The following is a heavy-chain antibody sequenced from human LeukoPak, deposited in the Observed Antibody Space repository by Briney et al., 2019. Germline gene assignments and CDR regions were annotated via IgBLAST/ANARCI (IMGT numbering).Heavy chain of an antibody. CDR3: ARVVGASHHTVDY. D-gene: IGHD1-26*01. V-gene: IGHV3-53*01. CDR1: GFTVSAYS. J-gene: IGHJ4*02. Sequence: GGSLRLSCEASGFTVSAYSMGWVRQAPGKGLEWLSLIYSGDRTYHADSVKGRFTVSRDDSENTLSLQMNSPRVEDTALYFCARVVGASHHTVDYWGQGALVTVSS. CDR2: IYSGDRT.